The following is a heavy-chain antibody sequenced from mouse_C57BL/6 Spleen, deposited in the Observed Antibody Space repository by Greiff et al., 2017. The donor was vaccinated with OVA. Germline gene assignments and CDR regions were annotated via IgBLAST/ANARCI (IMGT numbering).Heavy chain of an antibody. CDR3: VYGSSLDY. CDR2: INPGSGGT. CDR1: GYAFTNYL. V-gene: IGHV1-54*01. D-gene: IGHD1-1*01. Sequence: QVQLQQSGAELVRPGTSVKVSCKASGYAFTNYLIEWVKQRPGQGLEWIGVINPGSGGTNYNEKFKGKATLTADKPSSTAYMQLSSLTSEDSAVYFCVYGSSLDYWGQGTTLTVSS. J-gene: IGHJ2*01.